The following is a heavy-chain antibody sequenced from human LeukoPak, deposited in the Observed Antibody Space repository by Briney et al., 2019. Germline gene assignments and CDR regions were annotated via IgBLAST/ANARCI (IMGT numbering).Heavy chain of an antibody. D-gene: IGHD4-17*01. V-gene: IGHV1-3*01. Sequence: ASVKVSCKASGYTFTSYAMHWVRQAPGQRLEWMGWINAGNGNTKYSQKLQGRVTITRDTSASTAYMELTSLKSEDPAVYYCARDSLRYGDYDYWGQGTLVTVSS. J-gene: IGHJ4*02. CDR1: GYTFTSYA. CDR3: ARDSLRYGDYDY. CDR2: INAGNGNT.